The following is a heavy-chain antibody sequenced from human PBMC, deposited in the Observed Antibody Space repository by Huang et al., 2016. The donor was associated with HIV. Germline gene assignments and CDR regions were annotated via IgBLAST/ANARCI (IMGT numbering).Heavy chain of an antibody. V-gene: IGHV1-8*03. J-gene: IGHJ4*02. Sequence: QVQLLQSGAEVKKPGASVTVSCKASGFHFSNYDLNWVRQASGQGLEWMGGMNTKSGNTGYAQKFHGRVTSTRNSSITTAYMELSSLRSKDTAVYYWARARGYYYDYTGYDSRYFFDSWGQGTLGTVSS. CDR1: GFHFSNYD. D-gene: IGHD3-22*01. CDR2: MNTKSGNT. CDR3: ARARGYYYDYTGYDSRYFFDS.